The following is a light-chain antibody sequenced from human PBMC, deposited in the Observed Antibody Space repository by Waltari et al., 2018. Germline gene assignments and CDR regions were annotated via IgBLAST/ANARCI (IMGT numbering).Light chain of an antibody. J-gene: IGLJ2*01. V-gene: IGLV3-1*01. CDR1: NSGDKS. CDR2: QDT. Sequence: SYDLTQPPSVSASLGQTASITCSGDNSGDKSTSWYQQKPGQSPVLVIYQDTKRPSVIPERFSGSNSGNTATLTVSGTQAVDEASYYCQTWDSNTVVFGGGTTLTVL. CDR3: QTWDSNTVV.